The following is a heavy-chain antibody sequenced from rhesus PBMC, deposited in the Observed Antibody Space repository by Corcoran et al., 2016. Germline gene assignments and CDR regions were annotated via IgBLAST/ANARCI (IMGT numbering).Heavy chain of an antibody. D-gene: IGHD3-28*01. CDR2: IYGSGGST. V-gene: IGHV4-160*01. CDR3: ARPGGYGSGYYGY. J-gene: IGHJ4*01. Sequence: QVQLQESGPGLVKPSETMSLTCAVSGGSISSNYWSWIRQAPGKGLVWIGRIYGSGGSTDYNPPRKSRVTISTDTSKNQFSLKLSSVTAADTAVYYCARPGGYGSGYYGYWGQGVLVTVSS. CDR1: GGSISSNY.